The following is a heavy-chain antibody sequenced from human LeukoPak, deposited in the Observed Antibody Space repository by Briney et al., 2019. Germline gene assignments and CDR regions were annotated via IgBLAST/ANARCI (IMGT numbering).Heavy chain of an antibody. CDR2: INTYNGNT. CDR3: ARDTLIHSSSWPLDY. V-gene: IGHV1-18*01. D-gene: IGHD6-13*01. J-gene: IGHJ4*02. CDR1: GYTFTSYG. Sequence: GASVKVPCKASGYTFTSYGISWVRQAPGHGLEWMGWINTYNGNTNYAQKLQGRVTMTTDTSTSTAYMELWSLRSDDTAVYYCARDTLIHSSSWPLDYWGQGTLVTVSS.